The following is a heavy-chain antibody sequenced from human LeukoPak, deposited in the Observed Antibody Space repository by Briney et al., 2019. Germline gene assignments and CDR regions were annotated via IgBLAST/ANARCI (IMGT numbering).Heavy chain of an antibody. J-gene: IGHJ4*02. Sequence: PGGSLRLSCAASGFTFSSYAMHWVRQAPGKGLEWVAVISYDGSNKYYADSVKGRFTISRDNSKNTLYLQMNSLRAEDTAVYYCARDRYPGYAIQYYFDYWGQGTLVTVSS. CDR2: ISYDGSNK. CDR1: GFTFSSYA. CDR3: ARDRYPGYAIQYYFDY. V-gene: IGHV3-30*04. D-gene: IGHD5-12*01.